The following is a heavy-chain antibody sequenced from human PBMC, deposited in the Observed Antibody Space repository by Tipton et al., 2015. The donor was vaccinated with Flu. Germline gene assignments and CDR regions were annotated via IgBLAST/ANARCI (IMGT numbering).Heavy chain of an antibody. D-gene: IGHD4-11*01. CDR3: ARRDYSNYVSEPKNWFDP. J-gene: IGHJ5*02. CDR1: GFTVNSNY. V-gene: IGHV3-53*01. Sequence: VQLVQSGGGLIQPGESLRLSCAASGFTVNSNYMTWVRQAPGKGLEWVSVIYSDGTTYYADSVKGRFTISRDISKNTLNLQMNSLRVEDTAVYYCARRDYSNYVSEPKNWFDPWGQGTLVTVSS. CDR2: IYSDGTT.